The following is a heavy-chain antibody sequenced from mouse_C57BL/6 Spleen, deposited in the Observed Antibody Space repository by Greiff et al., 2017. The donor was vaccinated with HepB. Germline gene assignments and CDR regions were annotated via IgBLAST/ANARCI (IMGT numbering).Heavy chain of an antibody. V-gene: IGHV1-50*01. Sequence: VQLQHPGAELVKPGASVKLSCKASGYTFTSYWMQWVKQRPGQGLEWIGEIDPSDSYTNYNQKFKGKATLTVDTSSSTAYMQLSSLTSEDSAVYYCARALYYYGSSPYAMDYWGQGTSVTVSS. CDR3: ARALYYYGSSPYAMDY. CDR2: IDPSDSYT. J-gene: IGHJ4*01. D-gene: IGHD1-1*01. CDR1: GYTFTSYW.